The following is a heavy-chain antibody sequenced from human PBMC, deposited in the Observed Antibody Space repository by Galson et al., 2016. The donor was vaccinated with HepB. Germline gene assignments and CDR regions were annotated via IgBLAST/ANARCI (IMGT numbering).Heavy chain of an antibody. V-gene: IGHV3-21*01. CDR3: AKEKGRGSSYSYGLDA. D-gene: IGHD5-18*01. CDR1: GFTFSSYS. Sequence: SLRLSCAASGFTFSSYSMTWVRQAPGKGLEWVSSISSSSSYIYYADSVKGRFTISRDNAKNSLYLQMNSLRAEDTAVYYCAKEKGRGSSYSYGLDAWGQGTTVTVSS. J-gene: IGHJ6*02. CDR2: ISSSSSYI.